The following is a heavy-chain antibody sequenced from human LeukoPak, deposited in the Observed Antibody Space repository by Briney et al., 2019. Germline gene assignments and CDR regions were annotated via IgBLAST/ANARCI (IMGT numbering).Heavy chain of an antibody. V-gene: IGHV1-46*01. J-gene: IGHJ5*02. CDR3: ARDRESVAAAGLPFNP. D-gene: IGHD6-13*01. CDR2: INPSGGST. CDR1: GYTLTGLS. Sequence: GASVKVSCKVSGYTLTGLSMHWVRQAPGQGLEWMGIINPSGGSTSYAQKFQGRVTMTRDTSTSTVYMELSSLRSEDTAVYYCARDRESVAAAGLPFNPWGQGTLVTVSS.